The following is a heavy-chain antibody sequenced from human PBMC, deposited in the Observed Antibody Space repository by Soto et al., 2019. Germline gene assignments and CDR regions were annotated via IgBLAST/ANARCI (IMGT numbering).Heavy chain of an antibody. CDR3: ARDERIKGEFDY. CDR2: ISAYNGNT. V-gene: IGHV1-18*01. D-gene: IGHD3-16*01. CDR1: GYTFTSYG. J-gene: IGHJ4*02. Sequence: ASVKVSCKASGYTFTSYGISWERQAPGQGLEWMGWISAYNGNTNYAQKLQGRVTMTTDTSTSTAYMELRSLRSDDTAVYYCARDERIKGEFDYWGQGTLVTVSS.